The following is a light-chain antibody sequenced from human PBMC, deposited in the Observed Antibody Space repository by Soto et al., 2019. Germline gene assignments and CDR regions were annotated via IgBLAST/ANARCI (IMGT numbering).Light chain of an antibody. CDR3: SSDAGNNIV. CDR2: EVN. Sequence: QSALTQPPSASGSPGQSVTFSCTGTSSDSGDYNYVSWYQQHPGKAPKLILYEVNKRPSGVPGRFSGSKSGNTACLTVSGLQTEDDANYYCSSDAGNNIVFGTGTKVTV. CDR1: SSDSGDYNY. J-gene: IGLJ1*01. V-gene: IGLV2-8*01.